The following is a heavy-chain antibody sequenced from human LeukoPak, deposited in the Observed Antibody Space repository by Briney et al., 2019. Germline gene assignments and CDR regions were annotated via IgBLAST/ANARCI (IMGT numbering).Heavy chain of an antibody. CDR1: GFTFSSYS. CDR3: ARGDYYGSGSYHGDY. V-gene: IGHV3-21*01. Sequence: VSLRLSCAASGFTFSSYSMNWVRQAPGKGLEWVSSISSSSSYIYYADSVKGRFTISRDNAKNSLYLQMNSLRAEDTAVYYCARGDYYGSGSYHGDYWGQGTLVTVSS. J-gene: IGHJ4*02. D-gene: IGHD3-10*01. CDR2: ISSSSSYI.